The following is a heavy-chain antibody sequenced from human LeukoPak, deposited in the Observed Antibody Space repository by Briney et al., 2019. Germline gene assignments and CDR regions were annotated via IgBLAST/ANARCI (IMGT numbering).Heavy chain of an antibody. V-gene: IGHV1-69*06. CDR2: IIPIFGTA. J-gene: IGHJ4*02. CDR3: ARAPLYSSGWTNYFDY. Sequence: SVTVSYKASGGTFSIYAISWVRQAPGQGLEWMGGIIPIFGTANYAQKFQGRVTITADKSTSTAYMELSSLRSEDTAVYYCARAPLYSSGWTNYFDYWGQGTLVTVSS. CDR1: GGTFSIYA. D-gene: IGHD6-19*01.